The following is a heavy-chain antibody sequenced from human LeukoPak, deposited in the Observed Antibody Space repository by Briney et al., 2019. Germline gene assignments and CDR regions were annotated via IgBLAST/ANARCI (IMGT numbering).Heavy chain of an antibody. CDR3: ARGSLHYYYDSSGYFDY. V-gene: IGHV4-34*01. CDR1: GGSFSGYY. Sequence: SETLSLTCAVYGGSFSGYYWSWIRQPPGNGLEWIGEINHSGSTNYNPSLKSRVTISVDTSKNQFSLKLSSVTAADTAVYYCARGSLHYYYDSSGYFDYWGQGTLVTVSS. D-gene: IGHD3-22*01. CDR2: INHSGST. J-gene: IGHJ4*02.